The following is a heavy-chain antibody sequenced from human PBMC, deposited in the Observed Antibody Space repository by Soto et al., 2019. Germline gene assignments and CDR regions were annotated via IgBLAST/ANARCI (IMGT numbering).Heavy chain of an antibody. CDR1: GFTFSSYG. CDR2: IWYDGSNK. D-gene: IGHD2-2*03. J-gene: IGHJ6*02. CDR3: ARAELDIVVVPAARRYYYYGMDV. V-gene: IGHV3-33*01. Sequence: GGSLRLSCAASGFTFSSYGMHWVRQAPGKGLEWVAVIWYDGSNKYYADSVKGRFTISRDNSKNTLYLQMNSLRAEDTAVYYCARAELDIVVVPAARRYYYYGMDVWGQGTTVTVSS.